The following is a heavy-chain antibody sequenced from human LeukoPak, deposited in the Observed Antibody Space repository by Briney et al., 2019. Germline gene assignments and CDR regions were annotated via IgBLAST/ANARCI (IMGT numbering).Heavy chain of an antibody. J-gene: IGHJ4*02. CDR2: IYYSGST. CDR3: ARTKPAAFYYFDY. V-gene: IGHV4-59*01. D-gene: IGHD2-2*01. Sequence: SETLSLTCTVSGGSISSYYWSWIRQPPGKRLEWIGYIYYSGSTNYNPSLKSRVTISVDTSKNQFSLKLSSVTAADTAVYYCARTKPAAFYYFDYWGQGTLVTVSS. CDR1: GGSISSYY.